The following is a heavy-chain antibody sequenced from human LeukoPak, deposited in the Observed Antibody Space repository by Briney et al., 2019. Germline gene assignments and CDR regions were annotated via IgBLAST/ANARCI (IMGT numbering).Heavy chain of an antibody. CDR1: GYSFTSYW. CDR2: IYPGDSDT. Sequence: GESLKISCKGSGYSFTSYWIGWVRQMPGKGLEWMGIIYPGDSDTRYSPSFQGQVTISADKSISTAYLQWSSLKASDTAMYYCARSREYSSSWYYPRASPRIRYYYYYMDVWGKGTTVTVSS. V-gene: IGHV5-51*01. D-gene: IGHD6-13*01. CDR3: ARSREYSSSWYYPRASPRIRYYYYYMDV. J-gene: IGHJ6*03.